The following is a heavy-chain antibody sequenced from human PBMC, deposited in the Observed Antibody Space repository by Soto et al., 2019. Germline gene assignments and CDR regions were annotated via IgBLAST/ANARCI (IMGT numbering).Heavy chain of an antibody. CDR1: GFTFSNAW. V-gene: IGHV3-15*01. Sequence: EVQLLESGGGLVQPGGSLRLSCAASGFTFSNAWMSWVRQAPGKGLEWVGRIKSKTDGGTTDYAAPVKGRFTISRDDSKNTLYLQMNSLKTEDTAVYYCGDYDSSGYPHYWGQGTLVTVSS. J-gene: IGHJ4*02. CDR2: IKSKTDGGTT. D-gene: IGHD3-22*01. CDR3: GDYDSSGYPHY.